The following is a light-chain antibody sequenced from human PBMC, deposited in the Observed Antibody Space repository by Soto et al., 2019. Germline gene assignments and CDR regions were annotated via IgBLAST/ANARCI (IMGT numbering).Light chain of an antibody. CDR2: DVS. V-gene: IGKV1-13*02. J-gene: IGKJ5*01. CDR3: QPFNSYQIT. Sequence: AIQLTQSPSSLSASVGDRVTITCRASQDISGALAWYQQKPGKAHKMLIYDVSILESGVPSRFSGSSSGTDFTLTISSPQPVDFATYYCQPFNSYQITFGQGTRLEIK. CDR1: QDISGA.